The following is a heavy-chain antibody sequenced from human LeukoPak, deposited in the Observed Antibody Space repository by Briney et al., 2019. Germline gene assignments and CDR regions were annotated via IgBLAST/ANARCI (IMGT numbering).Heavy chain of an antibody. CDR1: GFTFSLYW. Sequence: GGSLRLSCAASGFTFSLYWMHWVRQGPGKGLMWVSRLNEDGSTADYADSVKGRFTMSRDNAKGTVFLEMRSLTVDDTAIYFCVRERIYYSDLAYKERENFDLGGRGTLVTVSS. CDR3: VRERIYYSDLAYKERENFDL. CDR2: LNEDGSTA. D-gene: IGHD1-26*01. V-gene: IGHV3-74*01. J-gene: IGHJ5*02.